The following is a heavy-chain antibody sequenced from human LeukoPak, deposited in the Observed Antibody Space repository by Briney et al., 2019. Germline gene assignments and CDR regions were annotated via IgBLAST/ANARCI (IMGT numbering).Heavy chain of an antibody. CDR1: GFTFSSYA. CDR3: ATTEPKPRITMVRGVAEYFQH. J-gene: IGHJ1*01. Sequence: GGSLRLSCAASGFTFSSYAMSWVRQAPGKGLEWVSAISGSGGSTYYADSVKGRFTISRDNSKNTLYLQMNSLRAEDTAVYYCATTEPKPRITMVRGVAEYFQHWGQGTLVTVSS. CDR2: ISGSGGST. D-gene: IGHD3-10*01. V-gene: IGHV3-23*01.